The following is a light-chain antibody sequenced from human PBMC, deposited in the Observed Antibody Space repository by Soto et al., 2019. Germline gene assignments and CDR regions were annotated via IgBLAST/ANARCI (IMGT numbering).Light chain of an antibody. CDR1: SSYVGAYDY. CDR2: EVS. CDR3: SSYTSSSTRV. Sequence: SLLTQPAPLSGSPGQSITLSCPGTSSYVGAYDYVSWYQQHPDKAPKLMIYEVSNRPSGVSNRFSGFKSVNTATLTISGLQADDEADYYCSSYTSSSTRVFGTGTKVTVL. V-gene: IGLV2-14*03. J-gene: IGLJ1*01.